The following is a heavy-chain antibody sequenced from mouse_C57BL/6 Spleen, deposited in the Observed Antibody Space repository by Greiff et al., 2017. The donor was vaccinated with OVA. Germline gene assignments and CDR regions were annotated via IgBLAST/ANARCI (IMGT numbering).Heavy chain of an antibody. CDR2: IYPGSGST. D-gene: IGHD1-1*01. CDR3: ARECYYYGSSSLFDY. CDR1: GYTFTSYW. V-gene: IGHV1-55*01. J-gene: IGHJ2*01. Sequence: QVQLQQPGAELVKPGDSVKMSCKASGYTFTSYWITWVKQRPGQGLEWIGDIYPGSGSTNYNEKFKSKATLTVDTSSSTAYMQLSSLTSEDSAVYYCARECYYYGSSSLFDYWGQGTTLTVSS.